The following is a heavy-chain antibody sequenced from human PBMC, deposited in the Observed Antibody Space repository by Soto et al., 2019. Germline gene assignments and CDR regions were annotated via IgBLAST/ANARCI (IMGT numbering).Heavy chain of an antibody. D-gene: IGHD6-13*01. CDR2: INAGNGKT. CDR1: GYTFTSYA. J-gene: IGHJ4*02. CDR3: AGGPAAGLLKSFDY. V-gene: IGHV1-3*01. Sequence: ASVKVSCKASGYTFTSYAMHWVRQAPGQRLEWTGWINAGNGKTKYSQKFQGRVTITRDTSASTAYIEMSSLRSEDTAVYYCAGGPAAGLLKSFDYWGQGTLVTVSS.